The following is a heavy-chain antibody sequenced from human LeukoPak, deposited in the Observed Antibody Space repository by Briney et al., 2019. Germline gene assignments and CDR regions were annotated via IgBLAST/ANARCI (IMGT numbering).Heavy chain of an antibody. CDR2: IYYSGST. D-gene: IGHD2-2*01. CDR1: GGSISSGGYY. J-gene: IGHJ4*02. CDR3: AREPRFVPPDY. V-gene: IGHV4-31*03. Sequence: RTSETLSLTCTVSGGSISSGGYYWSWIRQHPGKGLEWIGYIYYSGSTYYNPSLKSRVTISVDTSKNQFSLKLSSVTAADTAVYYCAREPRFVPPDYWGQGTLVTVSS.